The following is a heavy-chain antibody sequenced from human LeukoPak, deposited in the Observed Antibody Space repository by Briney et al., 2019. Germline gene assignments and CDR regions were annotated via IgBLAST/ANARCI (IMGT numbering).Heavy chain of an antibody. CDR2: INPRSGGT. CDR3: ARGSISSGDWFDP. V-gene: IGHV1-2*06. J-gene: IGHJ5*02. Sequence: VASVKVSCKGSGFTFIDYYMHWVRQAPGQGLEWMGRINPRSGGTNYAQKFQDRVTMTRDTSISTAYMELSRLKFDDTAVFYCARGSISSGDWFDPWGQGTLVTVSS. D-gene: IGHD6-6*01. CDR1: GFTFIDYY.